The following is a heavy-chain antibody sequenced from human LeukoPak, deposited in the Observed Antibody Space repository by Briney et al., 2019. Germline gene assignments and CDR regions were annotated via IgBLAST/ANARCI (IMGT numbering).Heavy chain of an antibody. Sequence: PSETLSLTCTVSGGSISSYFWSWIRQPPGKGLEWIGYIYYSGSTSYNPSLKSRVTISVDSSKNQVSLKLSSVTAADTAVYYCARGRHFDIWGQGTMVTVSS. CDR2: IYYSGST. V-gene: IGHV4-59*01. J-gene: IGHJ3*02. CDR3: ARGRHFDI. CDR1: GGSISSYF.